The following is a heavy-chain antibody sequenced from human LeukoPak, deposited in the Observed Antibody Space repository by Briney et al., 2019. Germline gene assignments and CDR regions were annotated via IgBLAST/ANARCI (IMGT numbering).Heavy chain of an antibody. CDR1: GYTFTGYY. J-gene: IGHJ4*02. Sequence: ASVKVSCKASGYTFTGYYMHWVRQAPGQGLEWMGWINPNSGGTNYAQKFQGRVTMTRDTSISTAYMELSRLRSDDTAVYYCAGYYYDSSGYSSLNYWGQGTLVTVSS. CDR2: INPNSGGT. D-gene: IGHD3-22*01. V-gene: IGHV1-2*02. CDR3: AGYYYDSSGYSSLNY.